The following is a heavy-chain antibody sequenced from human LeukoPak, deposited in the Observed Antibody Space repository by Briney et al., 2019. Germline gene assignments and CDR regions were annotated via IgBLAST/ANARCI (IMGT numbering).Heavy chain of an antibody. CDR1: GGSISIYY. CDR3: VRDRELTY. Sequence: SETLSLTCTVSGGSISIYYWSWIRQPPGKGLEWIGYTYNSGSTIYNPSLRSRVTMSVDTSKNQFSLKLNSVTAADTAVYYCVRDRELTYWSQGTLVTVSS. V-gene: IGHV4-59*01. J-gene: IGHJ4*02. CDR2: TYNSGST. D-gene: IGHD1-26*01.